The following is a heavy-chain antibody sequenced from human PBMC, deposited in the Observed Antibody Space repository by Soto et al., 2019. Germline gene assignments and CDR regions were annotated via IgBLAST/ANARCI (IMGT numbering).Heavy chain of an antibody. CDR1: GGTFSTYT. Sequence: QVQLVQSGAEVKKPGSSVKVSCKASGGTFSTYTIFWVRQAPGQGLEWMGRIISILGIPNYAQKFQGRVTITADKSTSTAYMELSSLRSEAKAVYYCAREFCSGGSCYDYWGQGTLVTVSS. CDR2: IISILGIP. J-gene: IGHJ4*02. CDR3: AREFCSGGSCYDY. D-gene: IGHD2-15*01. V-gene: IGHV1-69*08.